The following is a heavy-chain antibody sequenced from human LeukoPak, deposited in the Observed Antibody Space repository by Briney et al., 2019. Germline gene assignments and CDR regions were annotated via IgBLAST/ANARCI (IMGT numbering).Heavy chain of an antibody. CDR3: ARDERYSGSYYGFYYYGMDV. Sequence: GGSLRLSCAASGFTFSSYAMSWVRQAPGKGLEWVSAISGSGGSTYYADSVKGRFTISRDNSKNTLYLQMNSLRAEDTAVYYCARDERYSGSYYGFYYYGMDVWGQGTTVTVSS. D-gene: IGHD1-26*01. CDR1: GFTFSSYA. V-gene: IGHV3-23*01. CDR2: ISGSGGST. J-gene: IGHJ6*02.